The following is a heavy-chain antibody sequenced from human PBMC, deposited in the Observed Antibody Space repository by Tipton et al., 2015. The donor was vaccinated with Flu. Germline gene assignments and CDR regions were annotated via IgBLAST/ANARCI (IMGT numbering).Heavy chain of an antibody. CDR1: GGSISSSNW. D-gene: IGHD2-15*01. CDR3: ARNAVVVVAATSLGYGMDV. V-gene: IGHV4-4*02. Sequence: TLSLTCAVSGGSISSSNWWSWVRQPPGKGLEWIGEIYHSGSTNYNPSLKSRVTISVDKSKNQFSLKLSSVTAADTAVYYCARNAVVVVAATSLGYGMDVWGQGTTVTVSS. J-gene: IGHJ6*02. CDR2: IYHSGST.